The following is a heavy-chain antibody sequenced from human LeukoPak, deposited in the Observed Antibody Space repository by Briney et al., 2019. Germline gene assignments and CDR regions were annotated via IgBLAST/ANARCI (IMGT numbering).Heavy chain of an antibody. Sequence: GGSLRLSCAASGFTFSTYRMNWVRQAPGKGLEWVSYISSSGSYKYYADSVKGRFTVSRDNAKNSLYPQMNSLRAEDTAVYYCARDYDILTGYSRFDYWGQGTLVTVSS. CDR2: ISSSGSYK. J-gene: IGHJ4*02. CDR1: GFTFSTYR. D-gene: IGHD3-9*01. CDR3: ARDYDILTGYSRFDY. V-gene: IGHV3-21*01.